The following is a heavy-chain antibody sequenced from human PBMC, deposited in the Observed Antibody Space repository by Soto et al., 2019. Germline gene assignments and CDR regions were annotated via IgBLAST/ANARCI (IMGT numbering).Heavy chain of an antibody. V-gene: IGHV4-4*02. CDR1: GDSVSSPYY. D-gene: IGHD6-19*01. Sequence: QVQLQESGPGLVKPSGTLSLTCAVSGDSVSSPYYWCWVRQPPGKGLEWIGEVSHTGTTSYNPSLRSQITISMDKSINQFSLDLSSVTAADTAVYYCARSAGWYAVHSWGPGTLVIVSS. CDR3: ARSAGWYAVHS. CDR2: VSHTGTT. J-gene: IGHJ4*02.